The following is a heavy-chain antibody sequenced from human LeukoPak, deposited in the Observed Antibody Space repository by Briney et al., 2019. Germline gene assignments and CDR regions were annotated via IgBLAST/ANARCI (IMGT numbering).Heavy chain of an antibody. CDR2: ISHDGGNK. D-gene: IGHD3-10*01. V-gene: IGHV3-30-3*01. Sequence: GGSLRLSCAAPGFSFSRYAMHWVRQAPGKGPEWLAVISHDGGNKDHADSAKGRFTISRDNSNNILFLEMNSLRAEDTAMYHCARHPAATYFGPGSYYRDWGQGTLVTVSS. CDR3: ARHPAATYFGPGSYYRD. CDR1: GFSFSRYA. J-gene: IGHJ4*01.